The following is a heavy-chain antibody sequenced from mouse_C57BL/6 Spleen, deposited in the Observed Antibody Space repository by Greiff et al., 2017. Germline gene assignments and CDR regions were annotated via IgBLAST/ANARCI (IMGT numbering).Heavy chain of an antibody. D-gene: IGHD4-1*01. J-gene: IGHJ2*01. CDR2: FYPGDGDT. Sequence: QVQLQQSGAELVKPGASVKISCKASGYAFSSSWMNWVKQRPGKGLKWIGQFYPGDGDTNYNGKFKGKATLTADKSSSTAYMQLSSLTSEDAAVYFCSRTELGPLFDYWGQGTTLTVSS. V-gene: IGHV1-80*01. CDR3: SRTELGPLFDY. CDR1: GYAFSSSW.